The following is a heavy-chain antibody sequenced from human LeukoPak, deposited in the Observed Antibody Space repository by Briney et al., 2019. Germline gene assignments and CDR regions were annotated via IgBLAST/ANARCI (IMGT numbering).Heavy chain of an antibody. D-gene: IGHD3-22*01. V-gene: IGHV1-18*01. CDR3: ARTDSSGYYFGELDY. Sequence: ASVKVSCKASGYTFTSYGISWVRQAPGQGLEWMGWISAYNGNTNYAQKLQGRVTMTTDTSTSTAYMELRSLRSDDTAVYYCARTDSSGYYFGELDYWGQGTLVTVSS. CDR2: ISAYNGNT. J-gene: IGHJ4*02. CDR1: GYTFTSYG.